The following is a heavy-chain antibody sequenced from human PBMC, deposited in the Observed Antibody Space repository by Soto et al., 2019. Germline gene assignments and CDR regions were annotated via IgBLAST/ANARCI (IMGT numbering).Heavy chain of an antibody. CDR1: GGSIRSGDYY. J-gene: IGHJ4*02. Sequence: QIQLHESGPGLVKPSQTLSLTCTVSGGSIRSGDYYWSWIRQTPEKGLEWCCYVHYSGNTFYNPSLNSRATVSLDTSRNQFSLNLSSVTAADSAVYYCAREIMAADHFDYWGQGALVTVSS. D-gene: IGHD6-13*01. CDR2: VHYSGNT. CDR3: AREIMAADHFDY. V-gene: IGHV4-30-4*01.